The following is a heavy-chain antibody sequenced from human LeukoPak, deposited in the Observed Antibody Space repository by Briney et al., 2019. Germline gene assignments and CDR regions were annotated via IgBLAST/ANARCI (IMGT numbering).Heavy chain of an antibody. Sequence: GGSLRLSCAVSGFTFSSYWMSWVRQAPGKGLEWVSSISATGNYIYYADSVKGRFTISRDNAKNSLYLQMNSLRAEDTAVYYCARDRSGYTFDDWGQGTLVTVSS. CDR3: ARDRSGYTFDD. D-gene: IGHD5-18*01. V-gene: IGHV3-21*01. CDR1: GFTFSSYW. J-gene: IGHJ4*02. CDR2: ISATGNYI.